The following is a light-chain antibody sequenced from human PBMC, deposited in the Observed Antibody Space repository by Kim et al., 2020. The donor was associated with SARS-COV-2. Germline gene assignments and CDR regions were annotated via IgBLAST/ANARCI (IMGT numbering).Light chain of an antibody. V-gene: IGKV3-15*01. CDR2: GAS. Sequence: VSPGERATLSCRASQSVSSNLAWYQQRPGQAPRLLIYGASTRASGIPARFSGSGSGTEFTLTISSLQSEDFAVYYCQQYDNWPPYTFGQGTKLEI. J-gene: IGKJ2*01. CDR1: QSVSSN. CDR3: QQYDNWPPYT.